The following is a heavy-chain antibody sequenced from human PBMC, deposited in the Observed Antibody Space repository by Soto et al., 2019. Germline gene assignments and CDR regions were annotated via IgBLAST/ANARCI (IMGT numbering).Heavy chain of an antibody. CDR3: SGQVASGY. Sequence: TGGSLRLSCAASGFTFSTYGMHWVRQAPGKGLEWVAVISRDGGTKYYADSVKGRFTISRDNSRNTLFLEMNSLRGDDMAVYYCSGQVASGYWGQGTLVTVSS. CDR2: ISRDGGTK. J-gene: IGHJ4*02. V-gene: IGHV3-30*03. D-gene: IGHD2-15*01. CDR1: GFTFSTYG.